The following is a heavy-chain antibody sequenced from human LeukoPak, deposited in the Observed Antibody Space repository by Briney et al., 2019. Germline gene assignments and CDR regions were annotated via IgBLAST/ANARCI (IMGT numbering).Heavy chain of an antibody. CDR2: IIPILGIA. J-gene: IGHJ5*02. D-gene: IGHD2-15*01. CDR1: GGTFSSYA. Sequence: SVKVSCKASGGTFSSYAISWVRQAPGQGLEWMGRIIPILGIANYAQKFQGRVTITADKPTSTAYMELSSLRSEDTAVYYCAREYIHPNWFDPWGQGTLVTVSS. V-gene: IGHV1-69*04. CDR3: AREYIHPNWFDP.